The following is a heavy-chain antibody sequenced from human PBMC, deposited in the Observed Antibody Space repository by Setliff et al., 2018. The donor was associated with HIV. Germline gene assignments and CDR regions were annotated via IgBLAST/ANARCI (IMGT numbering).Heavy chain of an antibody. D-gene: IGHD1-1*01. CDR2: ITHSGGT. V-gene: IGHV4-34*01. J-gene: IGHJ4*02. CDR1: GGSFSGDS. CDR3: ARKGWNAYEAFDY. Sequence: SEILSLTCNVYGGSFSGDSWNWIRQPPGKGLEWIGEITHSGGTKYNPSLKSRVTISVDMSKNHFSLSLTSVTAADTAIYFCARKGWNAYEAFDYWGQGALVTVSS.